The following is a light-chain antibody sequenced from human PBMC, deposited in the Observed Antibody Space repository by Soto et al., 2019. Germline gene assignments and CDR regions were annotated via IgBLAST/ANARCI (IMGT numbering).Light chain of an antibody. CDR1: SSDVGGYNY. CDR2: EVS. Sequence: QSALTQPAFVSGSPGQSITISCTGTSSDVGGYNYVSWYQHPPGKAPKLMISEVSNRPSGVSNRFSGPKSGNTASLTISGLQAEDEADYYCSSYTSTSTRVFGTGTKVTVL. CDR3: SSYTSTSTRV. V-gene: IGLV2-14*01. J-gene: IGLJ1*01.